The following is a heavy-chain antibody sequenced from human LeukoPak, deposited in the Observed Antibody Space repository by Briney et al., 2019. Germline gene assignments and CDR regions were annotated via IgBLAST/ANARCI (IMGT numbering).Heavy chain of an antibody. J-gene: IGHJ4*02. CDR2: ISAYNGNT. D-gene: IGHD3-10*01. CDR3: ARRITMVRGKYYFDY. Sequence: GSVKVSCKASGYTFTSYGISWVRQAPGQGLEWMGWISAYNGNTNYAQKLQGRVTMTTDTSTSTAYMELRSLRSEDTAVYYCARRITMVRGKYYFDYWGQGTLVTVSS. V-gene: IGHV1-18*01. CDR1: GYTFTSYG.